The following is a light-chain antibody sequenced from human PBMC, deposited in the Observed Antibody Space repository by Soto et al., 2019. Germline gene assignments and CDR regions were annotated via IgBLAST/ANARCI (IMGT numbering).Light chain of an antibody. CDR3: SSYTSSSTLGYV. V-gene: IGLV2-14*01. Sequence: QSVLTQPASVSGSPGQSITISCTGTSSDVGGYNYVSWYQQHPGKAPKLMIYEVSNRPSGVSNRFSGSKSGNTASLTISGLQAEDAADYYCSSYTSSSTLGYVFGTGTKLTVL. CDR1: SSDVGGYNY. J-gene: IGLJ1*01. CDR2: EVS.